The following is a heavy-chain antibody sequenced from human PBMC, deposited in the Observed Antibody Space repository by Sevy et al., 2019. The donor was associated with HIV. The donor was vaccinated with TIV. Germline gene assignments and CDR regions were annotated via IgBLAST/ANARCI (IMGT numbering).Heavy chain of an antibody. CDR3: ANQGSRHPTLDIVLVDS. V-gene: IGHV3-23*01. CDR1: GFTFSSYA. D-gene: IGHD2-8*02. Sequence: GGSLRLSCAASGFTFSSYAMSWVRQAPGKGLEWVSGVTGSGGTTYYADSVKGWFTISRDNSKNTLYLQMNSLRAEDTAVYYCANQGSRHPTLDIVLVDSWGQGTLVTVSS. CDR2: VTGSGGTT. J-gene: IGHJ4*02.